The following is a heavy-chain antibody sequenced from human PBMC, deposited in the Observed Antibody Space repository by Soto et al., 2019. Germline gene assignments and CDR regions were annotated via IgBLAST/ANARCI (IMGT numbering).Heavy chain of an antibody. D-gene: IGHD6-19*01. Sequence: QVQLVQSGAEVKKPGSSVKVSCKASGGTFSSYAISWVRQAPGQGLEWMGGIIPIFGTANYAQKFQGRVTITADESTSTAYMELSSLRSEDTAVYNCASGLKGFIAVAGLVYYGMDVWGQGTTVTVSS. CDR2: IIPIFGTA. CDR1: GGTFSSYA. V-gene: IGHV1-69*01. J-gene: IGHJ6*02. CDR3: ASGLKGFIAVAGLVYYGMDV.